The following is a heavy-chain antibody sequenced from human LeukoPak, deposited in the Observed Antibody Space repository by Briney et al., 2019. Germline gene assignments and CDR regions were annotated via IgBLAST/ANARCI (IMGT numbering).Heavy chain of an antibody. CDR2: FYPSGNT. CDR3: ARDSGSINYFYGTDV. D-gene: IGHD1-26*01. CDR1: GASISSYF. V-gene: IGHV4-4*07. J-gene: IGHJ6*02. Sequence: PSETLSLTCTVSGASISSYFWSWIRQPAGKGLEWIGRFYPSGNTNYSRSLESRVTMSVDTSRNQLSLEVRSVTAADTAVYYCARDSGSINYFYGTDVWGQGTTVTVSS.